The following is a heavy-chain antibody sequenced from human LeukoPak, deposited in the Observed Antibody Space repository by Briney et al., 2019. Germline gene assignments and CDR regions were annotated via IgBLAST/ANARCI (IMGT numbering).Heavy chain of an antibody. CDR2: ISYTGTYI. D-gene: IGHD1-26*01. V-gene: IGHV3-21*04. Sequence: GGALRLSCAASGFTFSSYAMSWVRQAPGKGLEWVSSISYTGTYIYYADSVKGRFTISRDNAQNSLYLQMNSLTAEDTAIYYCVRDRGTYRPIDYWGQGTLVTVSS. CDR3: VRDRGTYRPIDY. CDR1: GFTFSSYA. J-gene: IGHJ4*02.